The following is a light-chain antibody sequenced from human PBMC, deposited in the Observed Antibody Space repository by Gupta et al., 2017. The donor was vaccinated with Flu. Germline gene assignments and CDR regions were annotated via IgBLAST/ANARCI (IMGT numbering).Light chain of an antibody. CDR2: EVS. CDR3: CSYARGGTWV. CDR1: SSDVGSYDL. J-gene: IGLJ3*02. V-gene: IGLV2-23*02. Sequence: QSALTHPASVSGSPVQSITISCTATSSDVGSYDLVSWSHQHPDKAPKLMIYEVSKRPSVISNLFSGSTSGNTASLTISGLQAEDEADYYCCSYARGGTWVFGGGTKLTVL.